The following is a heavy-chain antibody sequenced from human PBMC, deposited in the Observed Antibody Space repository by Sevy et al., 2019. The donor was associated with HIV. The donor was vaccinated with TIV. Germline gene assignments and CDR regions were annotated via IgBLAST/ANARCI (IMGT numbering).Heavy chain of an antibody. CDR2: IKQDGSEK. Sequence: GGSLTLSCTASGFTFNKYWMSWLRHAPGKGLEWVANIKQDGSEKYYVDSVKGRFTISRDNAKNSLYLEMNSLRAEDTAVYYCARGISTGWYPNWFDPWGQGTLVTVSS. CDR3: ARGISTGWYPNWFDP. CDR1: GFTFNKYW. V-gene: IGHV3-7*01. J-gene: IGHJ5*02. D-gene: IGHD6-19*01.